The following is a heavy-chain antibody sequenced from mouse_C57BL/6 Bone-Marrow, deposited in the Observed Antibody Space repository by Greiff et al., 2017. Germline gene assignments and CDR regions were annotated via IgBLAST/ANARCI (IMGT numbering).Heavy chain of an antibody. CDR3: TTGYDYGYYAMDY. CDR1: GFNIKDYY. V-gene: IGHV14-1*01. Sequence: VQLQQSGAELVRPGASVKLSCTASGFNIKDYYMHWVKQRPEQGLEWIGRIDPEDGDTEYAPKFQGKATMTADTSSNTAYLQLSSLTSEDTAVYYCTTGYDYGYYAMDYWGQGTSVTVSS. J-gene: IGHJ4*01. D-gene: IGHD2-4*01. CDR2: IDPEDGDT.